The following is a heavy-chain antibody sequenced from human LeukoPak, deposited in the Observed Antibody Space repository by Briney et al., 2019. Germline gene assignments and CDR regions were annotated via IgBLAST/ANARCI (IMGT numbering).Heavy chain of an antibody. Sequence: SVKVSCKASGGTFSSYAISWVRQAPGQGLEWMGRIIPILGIANYAQKFQGRVTITADKSTSTAYMELSSLRSEDTAVYYCARDVVHRGAFDIWGQGTMVTVSS. J-gene: IGHJ3*02. CDR1: GGTFSSYA. CDR3: ARDVVHRGAFDI. V-gene: IGHV1-69*04. CDR2: IIPILGIA. D-gene: IGHD2-15*01.